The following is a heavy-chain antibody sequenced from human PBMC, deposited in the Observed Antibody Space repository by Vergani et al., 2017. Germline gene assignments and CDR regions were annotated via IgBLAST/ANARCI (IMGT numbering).Heavy chain of an antibody. CDR1: GDSVSSNSAA. CDR3: ARWHGYSSSWPYYYYYYMDV. V-gene: IGHV6-1*01. D-gene: IGHD6-13*01. Sequence: QVQLQQSGPGLVKPSQTLSLNCAISGDSVSSNSAAWNWIRQSPSRGLEWLGRTYYRSKWYNDYAVSVKSRITINPDTSKNQFSLQLNSVTPEDTAVYYCARWHGYSSSWPYYYYYYMDVWGKGTTVTVSS. CDR2: TYYRSKWYN. J-gene: IGHJ6*03.